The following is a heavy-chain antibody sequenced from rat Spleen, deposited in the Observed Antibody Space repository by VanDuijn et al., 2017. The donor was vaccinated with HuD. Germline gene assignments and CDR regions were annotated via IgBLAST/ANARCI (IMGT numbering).Heavy chain of an antibody. CDR2: IISDDGRT. V-gene: IGHV5S10*01. Sequence: EVQLVESGGGLVQPGRSLKLSCAASGFTFSHYNMAWVRQAPKKGLEWVATIISDDGRTYYRDSVKGRFTISRDNTRSTQFLQMDSLRSEDTATYYCARQDTSGYSNWFTYWGQGTLVTVSS. CDR1: GFTFSHYN. CDR3: ARQDTSGYSNWFTY. D-gene: IGHD4-3*01. J-gene: IGHJ3*01.